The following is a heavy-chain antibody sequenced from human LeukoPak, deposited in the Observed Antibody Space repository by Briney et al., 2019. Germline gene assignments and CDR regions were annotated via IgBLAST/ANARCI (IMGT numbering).Heavy chain of an antibody. J-gene: IGHJ5*02. V-gene: IGHV4-4*09. Sequence: SETLSLTCTVSGGSISSYYWSWIRQPPGKGLEWIGYIYTSGSTNYNPSLKSRVAISVDTSKNQFSLKLSSVTAADTAVYYCARHSIFYYDSSGRGTWFDPWGQGTLVTVSS. CDR2: IYTSGST. CDR1: GGSISSYY. CDR3: ARHSIFYYDSSGRGTWFDP. D-gene: IGHD3-22*01.